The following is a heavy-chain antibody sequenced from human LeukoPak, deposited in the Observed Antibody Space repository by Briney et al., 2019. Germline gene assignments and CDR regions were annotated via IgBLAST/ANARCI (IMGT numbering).Heavy chain of an antibody. CDR1: GYNFTTKW. CDR3: ARHESVFSMDV. CDR2: IYPGDSKT. V-gene: IGHV5-51*01. J-gene: IGHJ6*02. Sequence: GESLKISCQGSGYNFTTKWIGWVRQMPGKGLEWMGIIYPGDSKTIYSPSFQGQVFISADRSIRTACLQWRSLKASDTAMYYCARHESVFSMDVWGQGTTVTVPS.